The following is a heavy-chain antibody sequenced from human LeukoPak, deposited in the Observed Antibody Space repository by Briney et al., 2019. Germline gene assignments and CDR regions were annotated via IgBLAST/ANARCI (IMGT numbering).Heavy chain of an antibody. D-gene: IGHD3-22*01. CDR2: ISGSGGST. J-gene: IGHJ4*02. Sequence: GGSLRLSCAASGFTFSSYAMSWVRQSPGKGLEWVSAISGSGGSTYYADSVKGRFTISRDNSKNTLYLQMNSLRAEDTAVYYCAKDMTMIVVVTLFDYWGQGTLVTVSS. CDR3: AKDMTMIVVVTLFDY. V-gene: IGHV3-23*01. CDR1: GFTFSSYA.